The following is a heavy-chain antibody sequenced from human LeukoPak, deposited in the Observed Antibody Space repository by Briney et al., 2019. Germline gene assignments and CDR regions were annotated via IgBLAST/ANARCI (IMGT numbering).Heavy chain of an antibody. D-gene: IGHD4-17*01. CDR2: IYSGGST. CDR3: AREGRYGDYEGY. CDR1: GASLNSYY. Sequence: SETLSLTCTVSGASLNSYYWSWIRQPAGKGLEWIGRIYSGGSTNYNPSLKSRVTLSVDTSKNQFSLRLSALTVADTAVYYCAREGRYGDYEGYWGQGTLVTVSS. J-gene: IGHJ4*02. V-gene: IGHV4-4*07.